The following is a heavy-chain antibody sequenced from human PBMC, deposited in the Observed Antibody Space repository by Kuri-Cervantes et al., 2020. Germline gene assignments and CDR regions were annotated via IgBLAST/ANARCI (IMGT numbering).Heavy chain of an antibody. CDR2: ISYDGSNK. CDR1: GFTFSSYA. J-gene: IGHJ2*01. D-gene: IGHD7-27*01. V-gene: IGHV3-30*01. Sequence: GESLKISCAASGFTFSSYAMHWVRQAPGKGLEWVAVISYDGSNKHYADSVKGRFTISRDNSKNTKNTLYLQMNSLRSEDTAVYYCARAEDWGTPWCFDLWGRGTLVTVSS. CDR3: ARAEDWGTPWCFDL.